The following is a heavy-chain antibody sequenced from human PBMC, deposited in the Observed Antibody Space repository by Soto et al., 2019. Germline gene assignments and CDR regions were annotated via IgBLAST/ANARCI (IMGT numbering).Heavy chain of an antibody. Sequence: GGSLRLSCAASGFTVCRNYMSWVRQAPGKGLEWVSVIHSGGSTYYADSVKGRFTISRDNSKNTLYLQMNSLRAEDTAVYYCARDLGVAGYYDSSGYYWDAFDIWGQGTMVTVSS. CDR1: GFTVCRNY. D-gene: IGHD3-22*01. CDR2: IHSGGST. J-gene: IGHJ3*02. V-gene: IGHV3-53*01. CDR3: ARDLGVAGYYDSSGYYWDAFDI.